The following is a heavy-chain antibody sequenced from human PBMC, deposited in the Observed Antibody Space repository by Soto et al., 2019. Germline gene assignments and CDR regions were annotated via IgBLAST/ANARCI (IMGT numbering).Heavy chain of an antibody. CDR3: ARERSGGSLYYYYYLDV. D-gene: IGHD2-15*01. Sequence: GGSLRLSCAASGFTFSSYDMHWVRQATGKGLEWVSAIGTAGDTYYPGSVKGRFTISRENAKNSLYLQMNSLRAGDTAVYYCARERSGGSLYYYYYLDVWGKGTTVTVSS. CDR1: GFTFSSYD. CDR2: IGTAGDT. V-gene: IGHV3-13*01. J-gene: IGHJ6*03.